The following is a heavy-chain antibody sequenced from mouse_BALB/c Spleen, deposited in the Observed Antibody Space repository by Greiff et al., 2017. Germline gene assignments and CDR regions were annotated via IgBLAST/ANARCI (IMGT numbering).Heavy chain of an antibody. CDR3: ARRDYDGPWFAY. V-gene: IGHV5-17*02. D-gene: IGHD2-4*01. CDR2: ISSGSSTI. Sequence: EVKLVESGGGLVQPGGSRKLSCAASGFTFSSFGMHWVRQAPEKGLEWVAYISSGSSTIYYADTVKGRFTISRDNPKNTLFLQMTSLRSEDTAMYYCARRDYDGPWFAYWGQGTLVTVSA. J-gene: IGHJ3*01. CDR1: GFTFSSFG.